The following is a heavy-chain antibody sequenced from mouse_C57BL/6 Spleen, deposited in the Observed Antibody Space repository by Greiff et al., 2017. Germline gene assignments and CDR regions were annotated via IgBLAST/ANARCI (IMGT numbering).Heavy chain of an antibody. D-gene: IGHD1-1*01. J-gene: IGHJ1*03. CDR3: SRTDYGSSYWYFDV. Sequence: QVQLKESGPELVKPGASVKLSCKASGYTFTSYDINWVKQRPGQGLEWIGWIYPRDGSTKYNEKFKGKATLTVDTSSSTAYMELHSLTSEDSAVYFCSRTDYGSSYWYFDVWGTGTTVTVSS. V-gene: IGHV1-85*01. CDR1: GYTFTSYD. CDR2: IYPRDGST.